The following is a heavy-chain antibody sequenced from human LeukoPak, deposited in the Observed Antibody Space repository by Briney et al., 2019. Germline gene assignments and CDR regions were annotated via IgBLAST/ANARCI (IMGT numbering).Heavy chain of an antibody. V-gene: IGHV3-21*01. CDR2: ISSSSSYI. CDR1: GFTFSSYS. CDR3: AREIDLYDSSGYYYSTSRYYYYMDV. J-gene: IGHJ6*03. D-gene: IGHD3-22*01. Sequence: GGSLRLSCAASGFTFSSYSMNWVRQAPGKGLEWVSSISSSSSYIYYADSVKGRFTISRDNAKNSLYLQMNSLRAEDTAVYYCAREIDLYDSSGYYYSTSRYYYYMDVWGKGTTITVSS.